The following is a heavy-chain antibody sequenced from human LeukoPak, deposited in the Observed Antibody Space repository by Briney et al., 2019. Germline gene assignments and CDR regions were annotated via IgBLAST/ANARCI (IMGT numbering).Heavy chain of an antibody. CDR2: IYSGGST. V-gene: IGHV3-66*02. CDR1: GFTVSSNY. D-gene: IGHD4-23*01. Sequence: GGSLRLSCAASGFTVSSNYMSWVRQAPGKGLEWVSVIYSGGSTYYADSVKGRFTISRDNSKDTLYLQMNSLRAEDTAVYYCARDAASFYGGSHFDYWGQGTLVTVSS. J-gene: IGHJ4*02. CDR3: ARDAASFYGGSHFDY.